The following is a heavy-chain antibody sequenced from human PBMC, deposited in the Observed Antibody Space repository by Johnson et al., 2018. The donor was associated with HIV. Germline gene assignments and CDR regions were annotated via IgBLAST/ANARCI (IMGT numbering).Heavy chain of an antibody. D-gene: IGHD2-15*01. CDR3: ARGGYCRGGSCYPYDAFDI. J-gene: IGHJ3*02. V-gene: IGHV3-30*19. CDR1: GFTFSSYG. CDR2: ISYDGSNK. Sequence: QEKLVESGGGVVQPGRSLRLSCAASGFTFSSYGMHWVRQAPGKGLEWVAVISYDGSNKYYADSVKGRFTISRDNSKNTLYLQMNSLRAEDTAVYYCARGGYCRGGSCYPYDAFDIWGQGTMVNVSS.